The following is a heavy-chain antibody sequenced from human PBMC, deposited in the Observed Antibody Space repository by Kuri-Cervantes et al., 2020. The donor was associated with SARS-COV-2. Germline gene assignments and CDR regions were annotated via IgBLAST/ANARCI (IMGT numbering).Heavy chain of an antibody. CDR2: IIPIFGTA. Sequence: SVKVSCKASGGTFSSYAISWVRQAPGQGLEWMGGIIPIFGTANYAQKFQGRVTITADESTSTAYMELCSLRSEDTAVYYCARRGGPYGDYGQRDYYYYGMDVWGQGNTVHVAS. J-gene: IGHJ6*01. V-gene: IGHV1-69*13. D-gene: IGHD4-17*01. CDR1: GGTFSSYA. CDR3: ARRGGPYGDYGQRDYYYYGMDV.